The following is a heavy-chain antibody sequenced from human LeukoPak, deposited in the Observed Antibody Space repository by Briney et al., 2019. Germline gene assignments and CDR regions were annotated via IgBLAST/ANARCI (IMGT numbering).Heavy chain of an antibody. J-gene: IGHJ4*02. Sequence: PGGSLRLSCAASGFTFSNYAMNWVRQAPGKGLEWVSLISGSGGVTFYADSMRGRFTISRDNTKNTLYLQMNSLRAEDTAVYFCAVREGASYSGRFDYWGQGTLVTVPS. V-gene: IGHV3-23*01. D-gene: IGHD1-26*01. CDR2: ISGSGGVT. CDR3: AVREGASYSGRFDY. CDR1: GFTFSNYA.